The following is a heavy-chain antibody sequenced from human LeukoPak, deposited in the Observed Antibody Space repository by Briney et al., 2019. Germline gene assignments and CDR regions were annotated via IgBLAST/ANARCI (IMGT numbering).Heavy chain of an antibody. D-gene: IGHD3-3*01. V-gene: IGHV3-20*04. CDR3: ARSDFWSGYYNGNFDY. CDR1: GFTFDDYG. J-gene: IGHJ4*02. Sequence: GGSLRLSCAASGFTFDDYGMNWVRQAPGKGLEWVSGIIWNGGSTGYADSVKGRFTISRDNAKNSLYLQMNSLRAEDTALYYCARSDFWSGYYNGNFDYWGQGTLVTVSS. CDR2: IIWNGGST.